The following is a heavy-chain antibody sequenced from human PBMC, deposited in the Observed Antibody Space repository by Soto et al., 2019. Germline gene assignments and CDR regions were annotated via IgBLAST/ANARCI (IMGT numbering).Heavy chain of an antibody. D-gene: IGHD4-17*01. CDR3: AKDQSVSPPDYGDYEHAFDI. Sequence: GGSLRLSCAASGFTFSSYAMSWVRQAPGKGLEWVSAISGSGGSTYYADSVKGRFTISRDNSKNTLYLQMNSLRAEDTAVYYCAKDQSVSPPDYGDYEHAFDIWGQGTMVTVSS. CDR1: GFTFSSYA. J-gene: IGHJ3*02. CDR2: ISGSGGST. V-gene: IGHV3-23*01.